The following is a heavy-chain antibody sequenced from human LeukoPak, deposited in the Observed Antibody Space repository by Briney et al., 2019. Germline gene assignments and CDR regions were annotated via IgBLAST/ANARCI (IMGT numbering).Heavy chain of an antibody. V-gene: IGHV3-33*01. CDR1: GFTFSSYD. J-gene: IGHJ6*02. CDR3: ARDSYDMDV. Sequence: GRSLRLSCAASGFTFSSYDIHWVRQAPGKGLEWVAVIWYDGSNKYYADSVKGRFTISRDNSKNTLYLQMNSLRAEDTAVYCCARDSYDMDVWGQGTTVTVSS. CDR2: IWYDGSNK.